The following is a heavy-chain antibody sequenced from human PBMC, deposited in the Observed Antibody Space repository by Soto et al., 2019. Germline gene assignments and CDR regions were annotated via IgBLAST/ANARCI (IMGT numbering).Heavy chain of an antibody. CDR2: ISGSGGST. D-gene: IGHD3-3*01. V-gene: IGHV3-23*01. CDR1: GFTFSSYA. CDR3: AKTLSYYDFWSGYAWFDP. Sequence: GGSLRLSCAASGFTFSSYAMSWVRQAPGKGLEWVSAISGSGGSTYYADSVKGRFTISRDNSKNTLYLQMNSLRAEDTAVYYCAKTLSYYDFWSGYAWFDPWGQGTLVTVSS. J-gene: IGHJ5*02.